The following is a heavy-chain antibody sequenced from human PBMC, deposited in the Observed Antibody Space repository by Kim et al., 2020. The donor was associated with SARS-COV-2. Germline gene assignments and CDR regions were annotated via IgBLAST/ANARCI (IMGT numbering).Heavy chain of an antibody. CDR2: VYYTGST. V-gene: IGHV4-59*01. CDR3: ARSGNLYRRCDY. CDR1: GGSINSFY. D-gene: IGHD1-26*01. Sequence: SETLSLTCTVAGGSINSFYWSWIRQPPGKGLEWIAYVYYTGSTKYNPSLKSRGTISVDSAKSQVSLNLHSVTTADTAVYVCARSGNLYRRCDYWGQGTL. J-gene: IGHJ4*02.